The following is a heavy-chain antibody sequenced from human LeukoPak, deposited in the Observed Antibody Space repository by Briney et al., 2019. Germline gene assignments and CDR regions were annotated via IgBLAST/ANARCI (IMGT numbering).Heavy chain of an antibody. CDR1: GYTFTSYG. CDR2: ISAYNGNT. J-gene: IGHJ4*02. CDR3: AGDRIAVAGSSGKGVDY. Sequence: GASVKVSCKASGYTFTSYGISWVRQAPGQGLEWMGWISAYNGNTNYAQKLQGRVTMTTDTSTSTAYMELRSLRSDDTAVYYCAGDRIAVAGSSGKGVDYWGQGTLVTASS. V-gene: IGHV1-18*01. D-gene: IGHD6-19*01.